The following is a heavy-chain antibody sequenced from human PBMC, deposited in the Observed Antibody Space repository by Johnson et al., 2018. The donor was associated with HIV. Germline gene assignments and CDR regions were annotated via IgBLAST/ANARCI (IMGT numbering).Heavy chain of an antibody. V-gene: IGHV3-74*01. CDR3: ARDPPRGLGDAFDI. CDR2: INSDGSST. Sequence: VQLVESGGGLVQPGGSLRLSCAASGFTFSSYWMHWVRQAPGKGLVWVSRINSDGSSTSYADSVKGRFTISRDNAKNSLYLQMNSLRAEDTAVYYCARDPPRGLGDAFDIWGQGTMVTVSS. CDR1: GFTFSSYW. D-gene: IGHD4-17*01. J-gene: IGHJ3*02.